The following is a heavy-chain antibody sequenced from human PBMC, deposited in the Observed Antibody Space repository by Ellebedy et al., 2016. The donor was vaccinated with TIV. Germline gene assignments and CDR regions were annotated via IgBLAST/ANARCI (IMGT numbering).Heavy chain of an antibody. CDR1: GFTFSSYD. CDR2: IGTAGDT. CDR3: ARAHARIGAFDI. Sequence: GESLKISXAASGFTFSSYDMHWVRQATGKGLEWVSAIGTAGDTYYPGSVKGRFTISRENAKNSLYLQMNSLRAGDTAVYYCARAHARIGAFDIWGQGTMVTVSS. D-gene: IGHD2-15*01. J-gene: IGHJ3*02. V-gene: IGHV3-13*04.